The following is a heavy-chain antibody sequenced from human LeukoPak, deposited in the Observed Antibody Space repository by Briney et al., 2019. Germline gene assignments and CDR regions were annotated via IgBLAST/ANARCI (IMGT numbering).Heavy chain of an antibody. J-gene: IGHJ4*02. D-gene: IGHD1-26*01. Sequence: ASVKVSCKASGYSFGDYFMHWVRQAPGQGLEWMGWINPDSGGTNYAQKFQGRVTMTRDTSINTAYMDLGRVTSDDTAVYYCARGSVGAPRAADYWGQGTPLTVSS. V-gene: IGHV1-2*02. CDR1: GYSFGDYF. CDR2: INPDSGGT. CDR3: ARGSVGAPRAADY.